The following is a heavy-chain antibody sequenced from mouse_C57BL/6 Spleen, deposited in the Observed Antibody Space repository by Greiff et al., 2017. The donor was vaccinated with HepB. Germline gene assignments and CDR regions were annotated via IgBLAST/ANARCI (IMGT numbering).Heavy chain of an antibody. CDR2: ISSGGDYI. Sequence: EVQRVESGEGLVKPGGSLKLSCAASGFTFSSYAMSWVRQTPEKRLEWVAYISSGGDYIYYADTVKGRFTISRDNARNTLYLQMSSLKSEDTAVYYWTRDGDSKGWDFDVWGTGTTVTVSS. V-gene: IGHV5-9-1*02. CDR1: GFTFSSYA. J-gene: IGHJ1*03. CDR3: TRDGDSKGWDFDV. D-gene: IGHD2-5*01.